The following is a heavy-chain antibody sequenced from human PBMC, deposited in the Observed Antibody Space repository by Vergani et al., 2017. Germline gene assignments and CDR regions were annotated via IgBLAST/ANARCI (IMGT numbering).Heavy chain of an antibody. CDR3: GGGVGAARGFYYYYMDV. J-gene: IGHJ6*03. CDR2: MNPNSGNT. D-gene: IGHD6-6*01. V-gene: IGHV1-8*01. CDR1: GYIFSSYD. Sequence: QVQLVQSGAEVKKPGASVKVSCKASGYIFSSYDINWVRQATGQGLEWMGWMNPNSGNTGYAQKFQGSLTMTRNTPISTAYMELSSLSSVDTAVYYCGGGVGAARGFYYYYMDVWGRGTTVTVSS.